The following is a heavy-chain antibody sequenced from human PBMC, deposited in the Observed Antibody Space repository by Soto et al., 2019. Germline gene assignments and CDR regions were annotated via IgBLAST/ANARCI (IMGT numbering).Heavy chain of an antibody. CDR2: IYYSGST. CDR1: GGSISSSSYY. V-gene: IGHV4-39*01. CDR3: ARSAPDYGSGSPVFY. J-gene: IGHJ4*02. D-gene: IGHD3-10*01. Sequence: SSETLSLTCTVSGGSISSSSYYWGWIRQPPGKGLEWIGSIYYSGSTYYNPSLKGRVTISVDTSKNQFSLKLSSVTAADTAVYYCARSAPDYGSGSPVFYWGQGTLVTVSS.